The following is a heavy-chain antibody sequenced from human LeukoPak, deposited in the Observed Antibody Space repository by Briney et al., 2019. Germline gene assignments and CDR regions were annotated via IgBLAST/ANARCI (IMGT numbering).Heavy chain of an antibody. D-gene: IGHD3-22*01. V-gene: IGHV1-2*02. J-gene: IGHJ3*01. Sequence: ASVKVSCKASGYTFTGYYMHWVRQAPGQGLEWMGWINPNSGGTNYALKFQGRVTMTRDTSISTAYMELSRLRSDDTAVYYCARAITMIVVVISDAFDVWGQGTMVTVSS. CDR2: INPNSGGT. CDR3: ARAITMIVVVISDAFDV. CDR1: GYTFTGYY.